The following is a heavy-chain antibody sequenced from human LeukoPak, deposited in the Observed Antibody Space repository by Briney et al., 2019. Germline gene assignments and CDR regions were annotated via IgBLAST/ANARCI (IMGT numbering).Heavy chain of an antibody. D-gene: IGHD2-21*01. Sequence: PGGSLRLSCAASGFTFSSYSMNWVRQAPGKGLEWVPSISSSSSYIYYADSVRGRFTISRDNAKNSLYLQMNSLRAEDTAVYYCARVFPAEGSAFDIWGQGTMVTVSS. J-gene: IGHJ3*02. CDR3: ARVFPAEGSAFDI. V-gene: IGHV3-21*01. CDR2: ISSSSSYI. CDR1: GFTFSSYS.